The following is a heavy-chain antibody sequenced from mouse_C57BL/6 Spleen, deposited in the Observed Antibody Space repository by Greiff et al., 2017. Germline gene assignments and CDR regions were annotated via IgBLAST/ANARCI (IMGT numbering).Heavy chain of an antibody. CDR1: GYTFTEYT. V-gene: IGHV1-62-2*01. CDR2: FYPGSGSK. Sequence: QVQLQQSGAELVKPGASVKLSCKASGYTFTEYTIHWVKQRSGQGLEWIGWFYPGSGSKKYNEKFKDKATLSADKSTSTVYLELSRLTSADSAVCVRASHEEAYGTIDYWGQGTTLTVSS. CDR3: ASHEEAYGTIDY. J-gene: IGHJ2*01. D-gene: IGHD1-1*01.